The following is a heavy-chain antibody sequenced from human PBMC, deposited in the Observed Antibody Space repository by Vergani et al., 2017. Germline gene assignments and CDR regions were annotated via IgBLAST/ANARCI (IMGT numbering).Heavy chain of an antibody. CDR1: GFTFSSYE. D-gene: IGHD2-2*01. CDR3: ARYSPLVVPAAIFYYYYCMDV. Sequence: EVQLVESGGGLVQPGGSLRLSCAASGFTFSSYEMNWVRQAPGKGLEWVSYISSSGSTIYYADSVKGRFTISRDNAKNSLYLQMNSLSAEDTAVYYCARYSPLVVPAAIFYYYYCMDVWGQGTTVTVSS. CDR2: ISSSGSTI. V-gene: IGHV3-48*03. J-gene: IGHJ6*02.